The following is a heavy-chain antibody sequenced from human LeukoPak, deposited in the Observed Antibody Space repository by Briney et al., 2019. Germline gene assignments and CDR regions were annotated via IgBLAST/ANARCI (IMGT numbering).Heavy chain of an antibody. CDR2: INPNSGGT. CDR1: GYTFTDNF. J-gene: IGHJ4*02. V-gene: IGHV1-2*02. D-gene: IGHD3-9*01. CDR3: ARGRYFDWLFQGDY. Sequence: ASVKVSCKASGYTFTDNFIHWVRQAPGQGLEWMGWINPNSGGTNYAQKFQGRVTMTRDTSISTAYMELSRLRSDDTAVYYCARGRYFDWLFQGDYWGQGTLVTVSS.